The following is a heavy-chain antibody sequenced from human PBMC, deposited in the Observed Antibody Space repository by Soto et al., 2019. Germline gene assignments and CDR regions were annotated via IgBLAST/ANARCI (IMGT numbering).Heavy chain of an antibody. J-gene: IGHJ6*02. CDR3: ARSMVDTAMVNYYYYGMDV. CDR2: IIPIFGTA. CDR1: GGTFSSYA. Sequence: QVQLVQSGAEVKKPGSSVKVSCKASGGTFSSYAISWVRQAPGQGLEWMGGIIPIFGTANYAQKFQGRVKITADESTSTAYMGLSSLRSEDTAVYYCARSMVDTAMVNYYYYGMDVWGQGTTVTVSS. V-gene: IGHV1-69*01. D-gene: IGHD5-18*01.